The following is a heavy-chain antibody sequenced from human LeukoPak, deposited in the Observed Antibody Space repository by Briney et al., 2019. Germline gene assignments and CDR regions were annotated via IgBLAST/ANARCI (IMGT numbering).Heavy chain of an antibody. D-gene: IGHD3-10*01. CDR3: AKDIRFGELLYSDYCGVDV. CDR1: GFTFDDYA. V-gene: IGHV3-9*01. Sequence: GGSLRLSCAASGFTFDDYAMHWVRQAPGKGLEWVSGISWNSGSIGYADSVKGRFTISRDNAKNSLYLQMNSLRAEDTALYYCAKDIRFGELLYSDYCGVDVWGQGTTVTVSS. CDR2: ISWNSGSI. J-gene: IGHJ6*02.